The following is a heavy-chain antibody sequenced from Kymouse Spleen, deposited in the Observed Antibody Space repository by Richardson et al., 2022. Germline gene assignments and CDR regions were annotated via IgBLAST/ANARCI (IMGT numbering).Heavy chain of an antibody. Sequence: QVQLVESGGGVVQPGRSLRLSCAASGFTFSSYGMHWVRQAPGKGLEWVAVISYDGSNKYYADSVKGRFTISRDNSKNTLYLQMNSLRAEDTAVYYCAKDLRNWNYGRGMDVWGQGTTVTVSS. J-gene: IGHJ6*02. V-gene: IGHV3-30*18. CDR1: GFTFSSYG. CDR3: AKDLRNWNYGRGMDV. CDR2: ISYDGSNK. D-gene: IGHD1-7*01.